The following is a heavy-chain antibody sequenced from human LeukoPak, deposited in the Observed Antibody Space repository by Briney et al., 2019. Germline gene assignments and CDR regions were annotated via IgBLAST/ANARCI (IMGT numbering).Heavy chain of an antibody. CDR1: GCTFSNYA. J-gene: IGHJ4*02. CDR3: ARDRDIWQQLLDY. Sequence: ASVKVSCKASGCTFSNYAISWVRQAPGQGLEWMGRIIPILGIANYAQKFQGRVTITADKSTSTAYMELSSLRSEDTAVYYCARDRDIWQQLLDYWGQGTLVTVSS. V-gene: IGHV1-69*04. D-gene: IGHD6-13*01. CDR2: IIPILGIA.